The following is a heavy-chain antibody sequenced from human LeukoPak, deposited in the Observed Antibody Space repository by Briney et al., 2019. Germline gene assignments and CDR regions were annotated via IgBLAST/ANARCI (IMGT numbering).Heavy chain of an antibody. CDR2: ISGSGGST. J-gene: IGHJ4*02. D-gene: IGHD6-19*01. CDR3: AKDKSSGRSASDY. V-gene: IGHV3-23*01. CDR1: GFTFSSYA. Sequence: GGSLRLSCAASGFTFSSYAMSWVRQAPEKGLEWVSTISGSGGSTYYADSVKGRFTISRDSSKDTLYLQMNSLRAEDTAVYYCAKDKSSGRSASDYWGQGILVTVSS.